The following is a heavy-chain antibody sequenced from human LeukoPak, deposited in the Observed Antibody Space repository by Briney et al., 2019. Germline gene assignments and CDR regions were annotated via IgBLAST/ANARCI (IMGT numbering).Heavy chain of an antibody. CDR1: GFTFGSYA. CDR3: ARGRHSGSYYDPLWY. D-gene: IGHD1-26*01. V-gene: IGHV3-30-3*01. CDR2: ISYDGSNK. Sequence: PGGSLRLSCAASGFTFGSYAMHWVRQAPGKGLEWVAVISYDGSNKYYADSVKGRFTISRDNSKNTLYLQMNSLRAEDTAVYYCARGRHSGSYYDPLWYWGQGTLVTVSS. J-gene: IGHJ4*02.